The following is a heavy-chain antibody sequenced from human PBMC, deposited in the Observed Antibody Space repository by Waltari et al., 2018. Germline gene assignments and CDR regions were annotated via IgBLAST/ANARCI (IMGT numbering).Heavy chain of an antibody. J-gene: IGHJ4*02. CDR1: GFTFSSYA. Sequence: QVQLVESGGGVVQPGRSLRLSCAASGFTFSSYAMHWVRQAPGKGLGWVAVISYDGSNKYYADSVKGRFTISRDNSKNTLYLQMNSLRAEDTAVYYCARDLDGIVVVPAALDYWGQGTLVTVSS. V-gene: IGHV3-30-3*01. CDR2: ISYDGSNK. D-gene: IGHD2-2*01. CDR3: ARDLDGIVVVPAALDY.